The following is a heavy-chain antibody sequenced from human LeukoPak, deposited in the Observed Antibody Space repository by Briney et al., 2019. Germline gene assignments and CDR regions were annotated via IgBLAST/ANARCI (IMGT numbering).Heavy chain of an antibody. V-gene: IGHV1-69*05. J-gene: IGHJ4*02. CDR2: IIPILGTA. D-gene: IGHD3-22*01. Sequence: SVKVSCKASGGTFSSYAISWVRQAPGQGLEWMGGIIPILGTANYAQKFQGRVTITTDESTSTAYMELSSLRSEDTAVYYCARDYYDSSGSPEDYWGQGTLVTVSS. CDR1: GGTFSSYA. CDR3: ARDYYDSSGSPEDY.